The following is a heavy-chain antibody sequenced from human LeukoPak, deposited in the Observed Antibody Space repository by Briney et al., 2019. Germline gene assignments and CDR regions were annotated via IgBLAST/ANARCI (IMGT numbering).Heavy chain of an antibody. CDR3: AKDRQQLVPTAFDY. D-gene: IGHD6-13*01. V-gene: IGHV3-23*01. CDR2: ICGSGGST. J-gene: IGHJ4*02. Sequence: GGSLRLSCAASGFTFSSYGMSWVRQAPGKGLEWVSAICGSGGSTYYADSVKGRFTISRDNSKNTMYLQMNRPRAEDTPVYYCAKDRQQLVPTAFDYWGQGTLVTVSS. CDR1: GFTFSSYG.